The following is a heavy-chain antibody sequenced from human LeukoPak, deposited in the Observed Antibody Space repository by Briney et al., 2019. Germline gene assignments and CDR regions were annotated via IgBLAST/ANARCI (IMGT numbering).Heavy chain of an antibody. CDR3: LGYCSGGNCYSGGY. Sequence: GGSLRLSCAASGFTFSSYAMSWVRQTPGKGLEWVSAISGSGGSTYSADSVKGRFTISRDSSKNTQSLQMNSLRAEDTAVYYCLGYCSGGNCYSGGYWGQGTLVTAS. D-gene: IGHD2-15*01. V-gene: IGHV3-23*01. J-gene: IGHJ4*02. CDR1: GFTFSSYA. CDR2: ISGSGGST.